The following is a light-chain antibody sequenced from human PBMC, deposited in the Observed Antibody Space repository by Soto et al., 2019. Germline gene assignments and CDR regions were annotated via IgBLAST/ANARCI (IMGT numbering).Light chain of an antibody. Sequence: AIRMTQSPSSFSASTGDRVTITCRASQGISSYLAWYQQKPGKAPKLLIYAASTLQSGVPSRFSGSGSGTEFTLTISSLQPDDFGTYYCQQYKSYWTFGQGTKVDI. CDR3: QQYKSYWT. V-gene: IGKV1-8*01. J-gene: IGKJ1*01. CDR2: AAS. CDR1: QGISSY.